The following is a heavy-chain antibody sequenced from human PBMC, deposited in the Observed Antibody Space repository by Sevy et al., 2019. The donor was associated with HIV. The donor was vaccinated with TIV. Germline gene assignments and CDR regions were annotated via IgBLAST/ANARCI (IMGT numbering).Heavy chain of an antibody. J-gene: IGHJ4*02. D-gene: IGHD3-22*01. Sequence: GGSRRLSCAASGFTFSNYYMGWIRQAPGKGRGWVAYISSSGSTIYYADSVKGRFTITRDNAKNSLYLQMNSLRAEDTAVYYCARVGMEGSSGYYADYWGQGTLVTVSS. CDR1: GFTFSNYY. V-gene: IGHV3-11*01. CDR2: ISSSGSTI. CDR3: ARVGMEGSSGYYADY.